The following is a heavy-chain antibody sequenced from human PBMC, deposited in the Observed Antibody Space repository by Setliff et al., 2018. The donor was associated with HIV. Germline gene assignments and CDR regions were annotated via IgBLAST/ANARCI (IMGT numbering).Heavy chain of an antibody. V-gene: IGHV1-46*01. CDR3: ARDSVPGYDNSGPWYYYYYMDV. CDR2: INPSGGNT. Sequence: ASVKVPCKASGYTFTHYYIQWVRQAPGRGLEWMGVINPSGGNTRYAQQFQGRVTMTRDTSTSTVYMELSSLRSEDTAVYYCARDSVPGYDNSGPWYYYYYMDVWGKGTTVTVS. D-gene: IGHD3-22*01. CDR1: GYTFTHYY. J-gene: IGHJ6*03.